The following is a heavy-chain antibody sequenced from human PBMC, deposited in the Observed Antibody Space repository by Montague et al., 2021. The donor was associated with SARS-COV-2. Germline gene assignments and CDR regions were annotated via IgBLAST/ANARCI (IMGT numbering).Heavy chain of an antibody. V-gene: IGHV4-59*01. Sequence: SETLSLTCTVSGGSISSYYWSWIRQPPGKGLEWIAYIHYSGRTNFNSSLRSRVTMSVDTSKSQFSLKLSSVTAADTAVYYCARVVYCSSSGGYTPYYMDVWGQGTTVTVSS. CDR1: GGSISSYY. CDR3: ARVVYCSSSGGYTPYYMDV. J-gene: IGHJ6*03. CDR2: IHYSGRT. D-gene: IGHD2-2*01.